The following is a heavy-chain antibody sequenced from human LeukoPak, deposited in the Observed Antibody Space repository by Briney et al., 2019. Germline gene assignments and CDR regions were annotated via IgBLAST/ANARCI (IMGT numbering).Heavy chain of an antibody. D-gene: IGHD2-2*01. Sequence: ASEKVSCKASGYTFTSYDINWVRQAAGQGLEWMGWMNANSGNTGYAQEFQGRVTMTRDTSISTAYMELSSLRSEDTAVYYCAREYCSSTSCSGGWWFDPWGQGTLVTVSS. J-gene: IGHJ5*02. CDR3: AREYCSSTSCSGGWWFDP. V-gene: IGHV1-8*01. CDR2: MNANSGNT. CDR1: GYTFTSYD.